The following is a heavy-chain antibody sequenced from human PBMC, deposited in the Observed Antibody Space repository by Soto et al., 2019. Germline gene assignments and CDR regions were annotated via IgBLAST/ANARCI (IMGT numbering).Heavy chain of an antibody. V-gene: IGHV4-61*01. CDR3: ARISSSWSRYYGMDV. CDR2: IYYSGST. CDR1: GGSVSSGSYY. D-gene: IGHD6-13*01. J-gene: IGHJ6*02. Sequence: SETMSLTCTVAGGSVSSGSYYWSWIRQPPGKGLEWIGYIYYSGSTNYNPSLKSRVTISVDTSKNQFSLKLSSVTAADTAVYYCARISSSWSRYYGMDVWGQGTTVTVSS.